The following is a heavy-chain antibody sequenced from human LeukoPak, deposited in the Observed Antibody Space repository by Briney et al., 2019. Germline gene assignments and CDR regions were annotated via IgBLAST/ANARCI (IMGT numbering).Heavy chain of an antibody. CDR1: GFTFSSYA. J-gene: IGHJ4*02. CDR3: ARVPGGSSDS. CDR2: ISYDGSNK. Sequence: GGSLRLSCAASGFTFSSYAMHWVRQAPGKGLEWVAVISYDGSNKYYADSVKGRFTISRDNSKNTLYLQMNSLRAEDTAVYYCARVPGGSSDSWGQGTLVTVSS. V-gene: IGHV3-30-3*01. D-gene: IGHD2-15*01.